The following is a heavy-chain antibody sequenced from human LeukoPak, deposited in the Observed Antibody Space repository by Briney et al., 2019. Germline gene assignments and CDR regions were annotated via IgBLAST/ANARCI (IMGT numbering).Heavy chain of an antibody. J-gene: IGHJ5*02. CDR1: GGSFSGYY. CDR2: IYYSGST. D-gene: IGHD3-22*01. Sequence: SETLSLTCAVYGGSFSGYYWGWIRQPPGKGLEWIGSIYYSGSTYYNPSLKSRVTISVDTSKNQFSLKLSSVTAADTAVYYCARYTTYYYDSSGWNWFDPWGQGTLVTVSS. V-gene: IGHV4-39*01. CDR3: ARYTTYYYDSSGWNWFDP.